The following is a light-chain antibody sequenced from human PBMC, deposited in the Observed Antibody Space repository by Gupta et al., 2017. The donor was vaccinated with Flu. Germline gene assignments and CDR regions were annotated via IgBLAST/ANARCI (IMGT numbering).Light chain of an antibody. CDR2: EDS. Sequence: PVSLGQTAYSCCKSSPRRGYSDGKDLLDWVQQKPDHTQRRIIDEDSNRDLGATDRFSGGGETNDFTLKSSRGEDEAGGVYYDNKSKPPWTFGQGTKLEIK. CDR3: NKSKPPWT. J-gene: IGKJ2*02. V-gene: IGKV2-30*01. CDR1: PRRGYSDGKDL.